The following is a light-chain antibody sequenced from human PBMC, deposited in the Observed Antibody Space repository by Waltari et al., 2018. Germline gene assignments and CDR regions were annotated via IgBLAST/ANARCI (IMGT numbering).Light chain of an antibody. CDR1: SSNIGNNY. J-gene: IGLJ7*01. Sequence: QSVLTQPPSVSAAPGQRVTIPCSGGSSNIGNNYVSWYRQFPGPAPKLLIYENTERPSGIPGRFSGSTSGTSATLDITGLQAGDEADYYCGTWDSSLSGAVFGGGTHLTVL. V-gene: IGLV1-51*02. CDR2: ENT. CDR3: GTWDSSLSGAV.